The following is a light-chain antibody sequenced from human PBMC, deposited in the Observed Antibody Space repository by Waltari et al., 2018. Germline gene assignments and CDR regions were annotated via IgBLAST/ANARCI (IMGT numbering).Light chain of an antibody. CDR1: QVISTY. Sequence: DIQMTQSPSSLSASVGDRVTITCRASQVISTYLNWYQQKPGKAPSLLIYDASTLQRGVPSRFRGSVSGAEFTLTIDKLQPEDFATYHCQSNFNNPVAFGGGTKVEIK. CDR3: QSNFNNPVA. CDR2: DAS. J-gene: IGKJ4*01. V-gene: IGKV1-39*01.